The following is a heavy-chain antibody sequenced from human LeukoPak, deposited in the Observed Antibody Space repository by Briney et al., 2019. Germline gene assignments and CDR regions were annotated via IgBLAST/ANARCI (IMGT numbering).Heavy chain of an antibody. CDR3: AKANWGSGY. J-gene: IGHJ4*02. V-gene: IGHV3-23*01. Sequence: GRSLRLSCAASGFSLSSYGMHWVRQAPGKGLEWVSTITVSGGSTYYADSVKGRFTISRDNSKNTLDLQMNSLRAEDTAVYYCAKANWGSGYWGQGTLVTVSS. D-gene: IGHD7-27*01. CDR2: ITVSGGST. CDR1: GFSLSSYG.